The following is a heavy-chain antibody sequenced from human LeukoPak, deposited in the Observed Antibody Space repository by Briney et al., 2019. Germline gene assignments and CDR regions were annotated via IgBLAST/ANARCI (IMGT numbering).Heavy chain of an antibody. V-gene: IGHV4-39*07. CDR3: ARTPSVYSIGGNCYPGHLDF. J-gene: IGHJ4*02. CDR1: GGSLSSSSYY. Sequence: SETLSLTCTVSGGSLSSSSYYWGWIRQPPGKGLEWIGSIYYSGSTNYNPSLKSQVTISVDTSKNQFSLELSSVTAADTAAYYCARTPSVYSIGGNCYPGHLDFWGQGTLVTVSS. CDR2: IYYSGST. D-gene: IGHD2-15*01.